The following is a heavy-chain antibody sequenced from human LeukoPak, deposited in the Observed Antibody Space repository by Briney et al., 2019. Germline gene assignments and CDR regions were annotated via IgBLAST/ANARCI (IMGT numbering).Heavy chain of an antibody. D-gene: IGHD2-15*01. CDR2: ISGSGGST. J-gene: IGHJ4*02. CDR3: AKSTPRYCSGGGCDFDY. V-gene: IGHV3-23*01. CDR1: GFTFSSYA. Sequence: GGSLRLSCAASGFTFSSYAMSWVRQAPGKGLEWVSAISGSGGSTYYADSVKGRFTISRDNSKNTLYLQMNSLRAEDTAVYYCAKSTPRYCSGGGCDFDYWGQGTLVTVSS.